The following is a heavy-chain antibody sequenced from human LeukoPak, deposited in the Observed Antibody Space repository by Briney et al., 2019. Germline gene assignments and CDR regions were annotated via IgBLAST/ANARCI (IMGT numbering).Heavy chain of an antibody. CDR3: ARYTGSSNRFDP. V-gene: IGHV4-4*07. Sequence: KSSETLSLTCSVSGGSISSYYWSWIRQPAGKGLEWIGRIYTSGSTNYNPSLKSRATISVDKSKNQFSLKLNSVTAADTAVYYCARYTGSSNRFDPWGQGTVVTVSS. CDR2: IYTSGST. D-gene: IGHD6-6*01. CDR1: GGSISSYY. J-gene: IGHJ5*02.